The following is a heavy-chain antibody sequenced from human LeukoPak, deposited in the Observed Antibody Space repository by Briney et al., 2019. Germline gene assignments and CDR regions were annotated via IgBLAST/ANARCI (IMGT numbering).Heavy chain of an antibody. CDR3: ATPDGFHYYYSGMDV. D-gene: IGHD1-14*01. J-gene: IGHJ6*02. Sequence: GRSLRLPCAASGFTFSSYAMHWVRQAPGKGLEWVSAISGGGDSTYYADSVKGRFTISRDNSKNTLYLQMNSLRAEDTAVYYCATPDGFHYYYSGMDVWGQGTTVTVSS. V-gene: IGHV3-23*01. CDR1: GFTFSSYA. CDR2: ISGGGDST.